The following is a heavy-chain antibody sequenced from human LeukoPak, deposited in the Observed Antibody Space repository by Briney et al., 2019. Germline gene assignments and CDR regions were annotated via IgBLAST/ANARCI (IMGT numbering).Heavy chain of an antibody. V-gene: IGHV4-61*08. CDR3: ARGLRFLEWSIDNWFDP. J-gene: IGHJ5*02. CDR2: IYYSGST. Sequence: SQTLSLTCTVSGGSVGSGDYYWSWIRQPPGKGLEWIGYIYYSGSTNYNPSLKSRVTISVDTSKNQFSLKLSSVTAADTAVYYCARGLRFLEWSIDNWFDPWGQGTLVTVSS. D-gene: IGHD3-3*01. CDR1: GGSVGSGDYY.